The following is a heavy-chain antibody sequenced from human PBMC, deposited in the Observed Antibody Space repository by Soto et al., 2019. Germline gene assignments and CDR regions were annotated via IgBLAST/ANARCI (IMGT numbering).Heavy chain of an antibody. CDR3: VKVWEVLLWFGEHAFDI. D-gene: IGHD3-10*01. Sequence: GSLRLSCSASGFTFSSYAMHWVRQAPGKGLEYVSAISSNGGSTYYADSVKGRFTISRDNSKNTLYLQMSSLRAEDTAVYYCVKVWEVLLWFGEHAFDIWGQGTMVTVSS. V-gene: IGHV3-64D*06. CDR1: GFTFSSYA. CDR2: ISSNGGST. J-gene: IGHJ3*02.